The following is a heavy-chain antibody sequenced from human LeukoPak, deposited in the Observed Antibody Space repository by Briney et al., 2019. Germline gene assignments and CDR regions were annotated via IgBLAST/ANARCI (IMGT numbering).Heavy chain of an antibody. J-gene: IGHJ6*04. Sequence: PGGSLRLSCAASGFTVSSNYMSWVRQAPGKGLEWVSVIYSGGSTYYADSVKGRFTISRDNSKNTQYLQMNSLRAEDTAVYYCARVGDIVVVPADTWGKGTTVTVSS. CDR1: GFTVSSNY. CDR2: IYSGGST. CDR3: ARVGDIVVVPADT. D-gene: IGHD2-2*01. V-gene: IGHV3-66*02.